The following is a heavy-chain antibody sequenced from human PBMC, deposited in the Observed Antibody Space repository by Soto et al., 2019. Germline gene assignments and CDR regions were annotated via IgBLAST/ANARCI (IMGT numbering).Heavy chain of an antibody. CDR2: IKSISDGGTT. V-gene: IGHV3-15*01. CDR3: TTDAAIV. D-gene: IGHD1-26*01. CDR1: GFTFSNAW. Sequence: EVQLVESGGDLVKPGGSLRLSCAASGFTFSNAWMSWVRQAPGKGLEWVGRIKSISDGGTTDYAAPVKGRFTISRDDSKNTLYLQMNSLKTEDTAVYFCTTDAAIVWGQGTLVTVSS. J-gene: IGHJ4*02.